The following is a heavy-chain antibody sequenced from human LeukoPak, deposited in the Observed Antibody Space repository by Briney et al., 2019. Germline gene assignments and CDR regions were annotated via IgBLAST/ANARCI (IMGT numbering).Heavy chain of an antibody. CDR2: INHSGGT. J-gene: IGHJ6*03. V-gene: IGHV4-34*01. CDR3: ARGYTTGLYYYYYMDV. D-gene: IGHD6-25*01. CDR1: GGSFSGYY. Sequence: PSETLSLTCAVYGGSFSGYYWSWIRQPPGKGLEWIGEINHSGGTNYNPSLKSRVTISVDTSKNQFSLKLSSVTAADTAVYYCARGYTTGLYYYYYMDVWGKGTTVTVSS.